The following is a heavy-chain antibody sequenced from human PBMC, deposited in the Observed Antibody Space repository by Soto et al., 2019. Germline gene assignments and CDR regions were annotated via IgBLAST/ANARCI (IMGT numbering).Heavy chain of an antibody. Sequence: GASVKVSCKVSGYTLTELSMHWVRQAPGKALEWMGGFDPEDGETIYAQKFQGRVTMTEDTSTDTAYMELSSLRSEDTAVYYCAAPPYITIFGVVPQGDMAFDYWGQGTLVTVSS. D-gene: IGHD3-3*01. CDR1: GYTLTELS. CDR3: AAPPYITIFGVVPQGDMAFDY. J-gene: IGHJ4*02. CDR2: FDPEDGET. V-gene: IGHV1-24*01.